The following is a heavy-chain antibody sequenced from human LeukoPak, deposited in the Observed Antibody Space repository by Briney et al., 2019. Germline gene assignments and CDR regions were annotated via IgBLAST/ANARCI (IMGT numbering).Heavy chain of an antibody. CDR2: INPNSGGT. V-gene: IGHV1-2*02. D-gene: IGHD5-18*01. CDR3: ARIVDTAMARTDY. CDR1: GYTFTGYH. J-gene: IGHJ4*02. Sequence: ASVKVSCKASGYTFTGYHMHWVRQAPGQGLEWMGWINPNSGGTNYAQKFQGRVTMTRDTSISTAYMELSRLRSDDTAVYYCARIVDTAMARTDYWGQGTLVTVSS.